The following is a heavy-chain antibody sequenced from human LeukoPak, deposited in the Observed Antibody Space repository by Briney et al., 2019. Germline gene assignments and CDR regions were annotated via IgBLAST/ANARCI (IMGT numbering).Heavy chain of an antibody. CDR1: GDAFSTYW. Sequence: PGGSLRLSCAASGDAFSTYWMCWICQGPGKGVEWVDSIKQDGSEKYYVDSVKGHLTISKDNAQNSLYLQMNSLRAEDTAIYYCARATRGFVPWGQGTLVTVCS. CDR2: IKQDGSEK. J-gene: IGHJ5*02. CDR3: ARATRGFVP. V-gene: IGHV3-7*01.